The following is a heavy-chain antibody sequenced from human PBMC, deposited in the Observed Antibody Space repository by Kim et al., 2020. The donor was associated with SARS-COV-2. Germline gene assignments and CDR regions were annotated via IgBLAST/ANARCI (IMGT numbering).Heavy chain of an antibody. CDR1: GYAFKDYY. D-gene: IGHD6-19*01. CDR2: TDPRRGGP. J-gene: IGHJ3*02. CDR3: ARSWAVAPLDI. Sequence: ASVKVSCKASGYAFKDYYMNWIRQAPGQGLEWLGWTDPRRGGPNVAQRFQSRVTLTWDSSISTAYMEMRRLTSDDTAVYFCARSWAVAPLDIWGQGTLVAVSS. V-gene: IGHV1-2*02.